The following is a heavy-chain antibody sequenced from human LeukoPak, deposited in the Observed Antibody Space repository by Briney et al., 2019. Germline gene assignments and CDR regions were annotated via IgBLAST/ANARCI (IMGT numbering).Heavy chain of an antibody. CDR2: IYPGGSDT. V-gene: IGHV5-51*01. CDR3: ARLVGATFSGMDV. D-gene: IGHD1-26*01. CDR1: GYSFTSYW. J-gene: IGHJ6*02. Sequence: GESLKISCKGSGYSFTSYWIGWVRQMPGKGLEWMGIIYPGGSDTRYSPSFQGQVTISADKSISTVYLQWSSLKASDTAMYYCARLVGATFSGMDVWGQGTTVTVSS.